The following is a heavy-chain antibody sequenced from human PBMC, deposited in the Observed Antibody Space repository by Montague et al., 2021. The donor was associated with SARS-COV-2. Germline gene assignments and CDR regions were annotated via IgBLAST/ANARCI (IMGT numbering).Heavy chain of an antibody. V-gene: IGHV4-59*12. CDR2: IYYGGST. CDR3: ARDGYNAHQNYWYFDL. J-gene: IGHJ2*01. D-gene: IGHD5-24*01. CDR1: GGSISTYY. Sequence: SETLSLTCTVSGGSISTYYWSWIRQPPGKGLEWIGYIYYGGSTNYSPSLKSRVTISVDTSKNQFSLKLSSVTAADTAVYYCARDGYNAHQNYWYFDLWGRGTLVTVSP.